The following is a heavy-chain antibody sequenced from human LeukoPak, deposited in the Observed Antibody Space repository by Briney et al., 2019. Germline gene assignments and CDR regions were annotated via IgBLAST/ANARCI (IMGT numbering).Heavy chain of an antibody. V-gene: IGHV3-7*01. CDR3: ATRSSYSSGWYAGYFDL. D-gene: IGHD6-19*01. J-gene: IGHJ2*01. CDR2: IKQDGSEK. CDR1: GFTFSSYW. Sequence: PGGSLRLSSAASGFTFSSYWMSWVRQAPGKGLEWVANIKQDGSEKYYVDSVKGRFTISRDNAKNSLYLQMNSLRAEDTAVYYCATRSSYSSGWYAGYFDLWGRGTLVTVSS.